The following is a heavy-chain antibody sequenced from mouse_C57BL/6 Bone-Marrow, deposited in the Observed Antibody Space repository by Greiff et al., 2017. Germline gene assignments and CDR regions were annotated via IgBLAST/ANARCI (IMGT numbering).Heavy chain of an antibody. J-gene: IGHJ3*01. CDR2: IDPENGDT. D-gene: IGHD2-1*01. CDR3: TTLYYGNFPFAY. V-gene: IGHV14-4*01. CDR1: GFNIKDDY. Sequence: VQLQQSGAELVRPGASVKLSCTASGFNIKDDYMPWVKQRPEQGLEWIGWIDPENGDTEYASKFQGKATITADTSSNTAYLQLSSLTSEDTAVYYCTTLYYGNFPFAYWGQGTLVTVSA.